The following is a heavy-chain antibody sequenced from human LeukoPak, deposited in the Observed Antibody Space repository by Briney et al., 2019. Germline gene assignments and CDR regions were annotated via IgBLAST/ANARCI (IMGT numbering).Heavy chain of an antibody. CDR2: IIPIFGTV. D-gene: IGHD3-10*01. Sequence: ASVKVSCKXSGGTFGSYAISWVRQAPRQGLEWVGRIIPIFGTVNYAQKFQGRVTITTDESTSTAYMELSSLRSEDTAVYYCAREVRGVIITSVAFVYWGQGTLVTVSS. CDR3: AREVRGVIITSVAFVY. CDR1: GGTFGSYA. J-gene: IGHJ4*02. V-gene: IGHV1-69*05.